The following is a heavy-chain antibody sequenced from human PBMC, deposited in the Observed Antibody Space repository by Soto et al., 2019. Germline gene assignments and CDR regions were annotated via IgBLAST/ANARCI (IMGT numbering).Heavy chain of an antibody. V-gene: IGHV1-46*01. Sequence: GASVKVSCKASGYTFTSYYMHWVRQAPGQGLEWMGRIDPGDGGTSYAQKFQGRVTMTRDTSTGTAYMELSSLRSEDTAVYYCATENWNPPYYYYGMDVWGQGTTVTVSS. D-gene: IGHD1-1*01. J-gene: IGHJ6*02. CDR1: GYTFTSYY. CDR3: ATENWNPPYYYYGMDV. CDR2: IDPGDGGT.